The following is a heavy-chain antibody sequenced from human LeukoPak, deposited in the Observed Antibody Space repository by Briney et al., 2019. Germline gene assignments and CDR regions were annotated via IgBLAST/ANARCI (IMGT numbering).Heavy chain of an antibody. Sequence: PGGSLRLSCAASGFTFSSYCMHWVRQAPGKGLVWFSRFNSDGSSIIYADSEKGRFTISRDNEKNTLYRHIQRQRPEDRAVYYCALQTFDYWGQGTLVSVSS. D-gene: IGHD5-24*01. J-gene: IGHJ4*02. V-gene: IGHV3-74*01. CDR3: ALQTFDY. CDR1: GFTFSSYC. CDR2: FNSDGSSI.